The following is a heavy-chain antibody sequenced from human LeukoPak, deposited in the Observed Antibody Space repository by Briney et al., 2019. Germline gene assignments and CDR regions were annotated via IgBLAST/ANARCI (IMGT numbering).Heavy chain of an antibody. Sequence: SGTLSLTCAISGGSISSPYWWSWVRQPPGKGLEWIGEIYHSGSTNYNPSLKSRVTISIDKSKNQFSLKLSSVTAADTAVYYCARDFRERRGITGPHSMDVWGQGATVTVSS. CDR1: GGSISSPYW. V-gene: IGHV4-4*02. J-gene: IGHJ6*02. D-gene: IGHD1-20*01. CDR2: IYHSGST. CDR3: ARDFRERRGITGPHSMDV.